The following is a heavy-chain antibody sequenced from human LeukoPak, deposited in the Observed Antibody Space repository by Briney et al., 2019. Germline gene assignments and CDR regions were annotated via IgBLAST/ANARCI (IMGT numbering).Heavy chain of an antibody. Sequence: GGSLTLSCSASGVTFNKYWLTCFRLAQGKGPEWAGNTNQDDSQIYYLESVEGRFTITRDNARNSLHLQMNSLRAEDTALYYCARGYYYSGTYYLSFFDHWGQGTPVTVSS. D-gene: IGHD3-10*01. J-gene: IGHJ4*02. CDR3: ARGYYYSGTYYLSFFDH. V-gene: IGHV3-7*01. CDR1: GVTFNKYW. CDR2: TNQDDSQI.